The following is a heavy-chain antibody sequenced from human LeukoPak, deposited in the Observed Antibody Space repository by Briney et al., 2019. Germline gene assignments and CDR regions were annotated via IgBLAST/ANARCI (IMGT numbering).Heavy chain of an antibody. CDR3: AHRGIAVAGRGDYFDY. J-gene: IGHJ4*02. Sequence: SGPTLVNPTQTLTLTCTFSGFSLSTSGVGVGWIRQPPGKALEWLALIYWDDDKRYSPSLKSRLTITKDTSKNQVVLTMTNMDPVDTATYYCAHRGIAVAGRGDYFDYWGQRTLVTVSS. CDR2: IYWDDDK. V-gene: IGHV2-5*02. CDR1: GFSLSTSGVG. D-gene: IGHD6-19*01.